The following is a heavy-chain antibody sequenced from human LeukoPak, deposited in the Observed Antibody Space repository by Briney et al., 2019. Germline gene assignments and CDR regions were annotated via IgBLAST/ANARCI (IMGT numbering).Heavy chain of an antibody. CDR1: GGSISSHY. CDR2: IYTGVST. D-gene: IGHD1-26*01. V-gene: IGHV4-4*07. Sequence: SETLSLTCTVSGGSISSHYWSWIRQPAGKGLEWIGRIYTGVSTDYNPSLKSRVSISVDKSKNQFSLKLSSATAADTAVYYCARGFRGSYSLGAFDIWGQGTMVTVSS. J-gene: IGHJ3*02. CDR3: ARGFRGSYSLGAFDI.